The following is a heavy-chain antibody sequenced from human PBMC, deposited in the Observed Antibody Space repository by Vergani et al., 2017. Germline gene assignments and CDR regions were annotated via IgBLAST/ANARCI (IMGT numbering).Heavy chain of an antibody. J-gene: IGHJ6*02. V-gene: IGHV3-73*01. CDR2: IRSKANSYAT. D-gene: IGHD4-17*01. Sequence: VQLVETGGGLIQPGGSLKLSCAASGFTFSGSAMHWVRQASGKGLEWVGRIRSKANSYATAYAAAVQGRFTISRDDSKNTAYLQMNSLKTEDTAVYYCTRHTGDYGDYYYGMDVWAKGPRSPSP. CDR1: GFTFSGSA. CDR3: TRHTGDYGDYYYGMDV.